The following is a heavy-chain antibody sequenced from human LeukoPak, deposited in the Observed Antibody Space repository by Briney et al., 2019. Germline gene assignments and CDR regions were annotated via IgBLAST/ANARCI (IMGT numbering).Heavy chain of an antibody. CDR1: GYTFTNYY. CDR2: IDPSGGST. Sequence: GSVKVSCKASGYTFTNYYMHWVRQAPGQGLEWMGIIDPSGGSTSYAQKFQGRVTMTRDTSTSTVYMELSSLRSDDTAVYYCARLSHQTFDIWGQGTLVTVSA. J-gene: IGHJ3*02. D-gene: IGHD2-2*01. CDR3: ARLSHQTFDI. V-gene: IGHV1-46*01.